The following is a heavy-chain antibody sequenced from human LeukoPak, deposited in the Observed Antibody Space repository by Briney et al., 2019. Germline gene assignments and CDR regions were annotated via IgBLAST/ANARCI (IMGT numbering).Heavy chain of an antibody. D-gene: IGHD6-13*01. CDR3: ARSGSSWYMVY. V-gene: IGHV3-7*01. CDR1: GFTFSSYW. CDR2: IKQDGSEK. J-gene: IGHJ4*02. Sequence: GGSLRLSCAASGFTFSSYWMSWVRQAPGKGLEWVANIKQDGSEKYYVDSVKGRFTISRDNAKNSLYLQMSSLRAEDTAVYYCARSGSSWYMVYWGQGTLVTVSS.